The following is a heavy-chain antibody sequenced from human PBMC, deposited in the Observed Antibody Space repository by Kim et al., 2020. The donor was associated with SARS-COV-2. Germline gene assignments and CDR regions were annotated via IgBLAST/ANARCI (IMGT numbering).Heavy chain of an antibody. J-gene: IGHJ6*03. CDR3: ARVGGGAAAGIIYYYYYMDV. D-gene: IGHD6-13*01. CDR1: GFTVSSNY. CDR2: IYSGGST. Sequence: GGSLRLSCAASGFTVSSNYMSWVRQAPGKGLEWVSVIYSGGSTYYADSVKGRFTNSTDNSKNTLYLQMNSMRAEDTAVYYCARVGGGAAAGIIYYYYYMDVWGEGATVTVSS. V-gene: IGHV3-66*01.